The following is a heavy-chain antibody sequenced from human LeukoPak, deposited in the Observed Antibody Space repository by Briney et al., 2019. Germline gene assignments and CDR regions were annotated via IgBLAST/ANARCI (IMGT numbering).Heavy chain of an antibody. Sequence: KPSETLSLTCTVCGGSISSYYWSWIRQPAGKGLEWIGRIYTSGSTNYNPSLKSRVTMSVDTSKNQFSLKLSSVTAADTAVYYCARDCKETPYSSSRVAYYYYYMDVWGKGTTVTVSS. V-gene: IGHV4-4*07. CDR2: IYTSGST. D-gene: IGHD6-6*01. CDR1: GGSISSYY. J-gene: IGHJ6*03. CDR3: ARDCKETPYSSSRVAYYYYYMDV.